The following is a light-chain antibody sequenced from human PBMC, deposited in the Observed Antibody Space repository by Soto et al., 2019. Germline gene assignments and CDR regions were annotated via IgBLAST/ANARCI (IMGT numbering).Light chain of an antibody. CDR1: QTIFRW. Sequence: DIQMTQSPSTLSASVGDRVTITCRASQTIFRWLAWYQQSPGKAPNLLISDASDLQSGVPSRFSGSGSGAEFTLTIGRLQPDDFATYYCQQYNSYPWTFGQGTKV. J-gene: IGKJ1*01. CDR3: QQYNSYPWT. V-gene: IGKV1-5*01. CDR2: DAS.